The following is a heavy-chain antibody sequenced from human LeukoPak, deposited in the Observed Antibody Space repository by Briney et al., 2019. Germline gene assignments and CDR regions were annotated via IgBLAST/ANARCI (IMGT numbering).Heavy chain of an antibody. V-gene: IGHV3-30-3*01. CDR1: GFTFGRSP. D-gene: IGHD3-10*01. J-gene: IGHJ4*02. Sequence: AGGSLRLSCVASGFTFGRSPMHWVRQAPGKGPEWVTVISYDGADKYYTDSVKGRFTISRDNSKNTLYLQMNNLRAEDTAVYYCARDRGSGSVRADVFDQWGQGTLVTVSS. CDR3: ARDRGSGSVRADVFDQ. CDR2: ISYDGADK.